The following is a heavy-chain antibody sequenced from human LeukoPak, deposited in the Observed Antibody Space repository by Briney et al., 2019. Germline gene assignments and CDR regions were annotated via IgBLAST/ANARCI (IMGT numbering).Heavy chain of an antibody. Sequence: PGGSLRLSCAASGFTFDDYGMSWVRQAPGKGLEWVSVINWNGGSTGYADSVKGRFTLSRDNSNNSLYLQMNSLRAEDTAIYYGAKGLGVGATASWFDPWGQGTRVTVSS. CDR3: AKGLGVGATASWFDP. D-gene: IGHD1-26*01. CDR1: GFTFDDYG. J-gene: IGHJ5*02. V-gene: IGHV3-20*04. CDR2: INWNGGST.